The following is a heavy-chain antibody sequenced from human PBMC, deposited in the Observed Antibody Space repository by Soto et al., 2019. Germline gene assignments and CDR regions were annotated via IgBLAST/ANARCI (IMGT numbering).Heavy chain of an antibody. Sequence: SQTLSLTCAISGDSVSSNTAAWSWIRQSPSRGLEWLGRTYKRSKWYSDFAISVKSRITINADTSKNQFSLHLDSVTPEDTAVYYCARDNRIEVGHDFWGQGTQVTVPS. CDR3: ARDNRIEVGHDF. D-gene: IGHD6-19*01. CDR2: TYKRSKWYS. V-gene: IGHV6-1*01. CDR1: GDSVSSNTAA. J-gene: IGHJ4*02.